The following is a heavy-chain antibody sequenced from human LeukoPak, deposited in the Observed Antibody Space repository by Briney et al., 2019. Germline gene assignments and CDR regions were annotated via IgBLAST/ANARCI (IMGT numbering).Heavy chain of an antibody. CDR3: AREIREMATTHFDY. J-gene: IGHJ4*02. V-gene: IGHV3-33*01. CDR1: GFTFSSYG. CDR2: IWYDGSNK. Sequence: GGSLRLSCAASGFTFSSYGMHWVRQAPGNGLEWVAVIWYDGSNKYYADSVKGRITISRDNSKNTLYLQMNSLRAEDTAVYYCAREIREMATTHFDYWGQGTLVTVSS. D-gene: IGHD5-24*01.